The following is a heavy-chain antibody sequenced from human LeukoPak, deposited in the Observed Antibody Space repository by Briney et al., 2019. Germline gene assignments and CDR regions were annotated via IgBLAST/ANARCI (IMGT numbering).Heavy chain of an antibody. CDR3: ARGASVPAASDY. Sequence: GGSLRLSCAASGFTFSSYDMHWVRQATGKGLEWVSAIGTAGDTYYPDSVKGRFTISRENAKNSLYLQMNSLRAGDTAVYYCARGASVPAASDYWGQGTLVTVSS. D-gene: IGHD2-2*01. V-gene: IGHV3-13*04. CDR1: GFTFSSYD. J-gene: IGHJ4*02. CDR2: IGTAGDT.